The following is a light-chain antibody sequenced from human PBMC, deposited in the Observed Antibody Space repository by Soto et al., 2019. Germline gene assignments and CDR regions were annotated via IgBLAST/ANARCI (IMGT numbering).Light chain of an antibody. J-gene: IGKJ1*01. CDR1: ENVRTF. CDR2: GAS. CDR3: QQHSHWPPWT. Sequence: VLTQSPATLSLSPGERATLSCRASENVRTFVDWYQQKPGQAPRLLIYGASNRATDSPARFSGSGSGTDFTLTISNLEPEDFAVYYCQQHSHWPPWTFGHGTGVEIQ. V-gene: IGKV3-11*01.